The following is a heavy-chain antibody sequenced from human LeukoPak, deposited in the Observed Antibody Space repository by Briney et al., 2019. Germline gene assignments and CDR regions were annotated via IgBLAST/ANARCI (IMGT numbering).Heavy chain of an antibody. CDR3: ARDEYLLH. V-gene: IGHV3-23*01. CDR2: ISGSGGST. Sequence: GXGXEWVSAISGSGGSTYYGDSVKGGFTISRDNSKNTLYLQMNSLRAEDTAVYYCARDEYLLHWGQGTLVTVSS. D-gene: IGHD2-2*02. J-gene: IGHJ4*02.